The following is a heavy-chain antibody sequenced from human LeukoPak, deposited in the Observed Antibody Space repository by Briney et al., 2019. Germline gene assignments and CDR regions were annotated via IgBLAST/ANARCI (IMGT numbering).Heavy chain of an antibody. V-gene: IGHV3-23*01. CDR1: GFTFSTFA. Sequence: GGSLRLSCAASGFTFSTFAMLWVRQPRGKGLEWVSSIFPSGGEIHYADSVRGRFTISRDNSKSTLSLQMNSLRAEDTAIYYCVTYRQVMLPYEAWGQGTLVTVSS. CDR3: VTYRQVMLPYEA. D-gene: IGHD3-22*01. J-gene: IGHJ5*02. CDR2: IFPSGGEI.